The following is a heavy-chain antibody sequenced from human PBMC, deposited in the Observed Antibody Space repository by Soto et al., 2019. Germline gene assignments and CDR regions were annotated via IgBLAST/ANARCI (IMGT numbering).Heavy chain of an antibody. CDR1: GYTFTSYG. D-gene: IGHD2-21*02. Sequence: QVQLVQSGAEVKKPGASVKVSCKASGYTFTSYGISWVRQAPGQGLEWMGWISAYNGNTNYAQKLQGRVTMTTGTSTSTAYMELRSLRSDDTAVYYCSRGDSAGPGGHYNWFDPWGQGTLVTVSS. CDR3: SRGDSAGPGGHYNWFDP. CDR2: ISAYNGNT. J-gene: IGHJ5*02. V-gene: IGHV1-18*01.